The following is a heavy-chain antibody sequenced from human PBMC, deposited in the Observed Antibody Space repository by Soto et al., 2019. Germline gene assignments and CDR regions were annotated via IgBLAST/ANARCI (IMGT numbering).Heavy chain of an antibody. CDR1: GCSISSYF. CDR2: IYYTGRT. J-gene: IGHJ2*01. V-gene: IGHV4-59*01. CDR3: ANFNWYFDL. Sequence: QVQLQESGPGLVKPSETLSLTCTVSGCSISSYFWSWIRQPPGKGLEWIGYIYYTGRTNYNPSLKSRVSLSVDTSKNHFSLQLSSVTAADTAVYSCANFNWYFDLWGRGTLVTVSS.